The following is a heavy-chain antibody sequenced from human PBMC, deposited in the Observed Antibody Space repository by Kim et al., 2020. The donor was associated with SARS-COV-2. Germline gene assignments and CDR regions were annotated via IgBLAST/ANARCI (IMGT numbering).Heavy chain of an antibody. CDR3: ASVGFYGSGHLGYYYGMDV. D-gene: IGHD3-10*01. CDR2: INHSGST. Sequence: SETLSLTCAVYGGSFSGYYWSWIRQPPGKGLEWIGEINHSGSTNYNPSLKSRVTISVDTSKNQFSLKLSSVTAADTAVYYCASVGFYGSGHLGYYYGMDVWGQGTTVTVSS. V-gene: IGHV4-34*01. J-gene: IGHJ6*02. CDR1: GGSFSGYY.